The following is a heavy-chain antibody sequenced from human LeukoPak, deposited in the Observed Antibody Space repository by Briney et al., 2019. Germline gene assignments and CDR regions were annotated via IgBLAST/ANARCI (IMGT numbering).Heavy chain of an antibody. J-gene: IGHJ5*02. CDR3: ARSYYDSSGLSWFDP. V-gene: IGHV1-69*13. D-gene: IGHD3-22*01. CDR1: GGTFSSYA. CDR2: IIPIFGTA. Sequence: SVKVSCKASGGTFSSYAISWVRQAPGQGLEWMGGIIPIFGTANYAQKFQGRVTITADESTSTAYMELSSLRSEDTAVYYCARSYYDSSGLSWFDPWGQGTLVTVSS.